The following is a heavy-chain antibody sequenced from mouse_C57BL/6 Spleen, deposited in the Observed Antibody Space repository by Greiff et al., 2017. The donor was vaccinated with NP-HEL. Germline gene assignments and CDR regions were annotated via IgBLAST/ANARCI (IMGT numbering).Heavy chain of an antibody. J-gene: IGHJ3*01. CDR1: GYTFTDYY. CDR2: INPNNGGT. D-gene: IGHD1-1*01. V-gene: IGHV1-26*01. Sequence: VQLQQSGPELVKPGASVKISCKASGYTFTDYYMNWVKQSHGKSLEWIGDINPNNGGTSYNQKFKGKATLTVDKSSSTAYMELRSLTSEDSAVYYCAREGDYYGSSPPWFAYWGQGTLVTVSA. CDR3: AREGDYYGSSPPWFAY.